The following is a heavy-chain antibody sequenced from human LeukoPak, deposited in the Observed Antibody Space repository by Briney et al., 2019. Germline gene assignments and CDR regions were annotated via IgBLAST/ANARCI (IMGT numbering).Heavy chain of an antibody. D-gene: IGHD6-6*01. CDR2: INPNSGGT. CDR1: GYTFTGHY. Sequence: ASVKVSCKASGYTFTGHYMHWVRPAPGQGLEWMGWINPNSGGTNYAQKFQGRVTMTRDTSISTAYMEMSRLRSDDTGVYYCASVAHHSSSTFGYWGEAALVTVSS. CDR3: ASVAHHSSSTFGY. V-gene: IGHV1-2*02. J-gene: IGHJ4*02.